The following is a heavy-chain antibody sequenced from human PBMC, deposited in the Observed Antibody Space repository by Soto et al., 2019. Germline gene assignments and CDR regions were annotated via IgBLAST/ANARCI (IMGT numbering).Heavy chain of an antibody. J-gene: IGHJ6*03. CDR1: GDSVSSNSAV. CDR2: TYYRSKWYN. Sequence: QSPTLSLPCAISGDSVSSNSAVWNWIRQSPSRGLEWLGRTYYRSKWYNDYAVSVKSRITINPDTSKNQFSLQLNSVTPEDTAVYYCARVNYRWNSDSYYYTDVWGKGTTVTVSS. D-gene: IGHD1-7*01. CDR3: ARVNYRWNSDSYYYTDV. V-gene: IGHV6-1*01.